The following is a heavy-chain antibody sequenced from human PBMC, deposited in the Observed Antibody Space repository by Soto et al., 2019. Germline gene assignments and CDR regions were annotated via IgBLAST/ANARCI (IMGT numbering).Heavy chain of an antibody. J-gene: IGHJ4*02. V-gene: IGHV3-48*01. CDR1: GFTFVGFG. CDR2: ISGSSGTI. CDR3: ARDPLDY. Sequence: EVQLVESGGGLVQPGGSLRLSCAVSGFTFVGFGMNWVRQAPGKGLEWVSYISGSSGTIYYADSVKGRFTISRDNAKNSPYMQMNSLRAEDTAVYYCARDPLDYWGQGTLVTVSS.